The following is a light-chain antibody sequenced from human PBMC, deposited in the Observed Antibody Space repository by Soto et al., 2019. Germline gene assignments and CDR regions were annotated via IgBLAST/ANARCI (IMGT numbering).Light chain of an antibody. CDR1: QSVSSN. Sequence: EIVMTQSPATLSVSPGERATLSCRASQSVSSNLAWYQQKPGQAPRLLIYVASTRATGIPARFSGSGSGTEFTLTISSPQSEDFAVYYCQQYNKWPLSFGGGTKVEIK. V-gene: IGKV3D-15*01. CDR2: VAS. CDR3: QQYNKWPLS. J-gene: IGKJ4*01.